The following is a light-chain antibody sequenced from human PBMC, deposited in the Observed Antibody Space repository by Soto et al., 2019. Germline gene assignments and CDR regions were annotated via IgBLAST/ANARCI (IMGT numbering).Light chain of an antibody. Sequence: QSALTQPASVSGSPGQSITISCTGTSSDVGGYNYVSWYQQHPGKAPKLMIYDVSNRPSGVSNRFFGSKSGNTASLTISGLQTEDEADYYCSSFTSINTWVFGGGTKLTVL. CDR1: SSDVGGYNY. CDR2: DVS. V-gene: IGLV2-14*03. J-gene: IGLJ3*02. CDR3: SSFTSINTWV.